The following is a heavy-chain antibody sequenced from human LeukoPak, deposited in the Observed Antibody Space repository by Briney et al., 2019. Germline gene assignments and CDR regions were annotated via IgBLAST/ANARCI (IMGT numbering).Heavy chain of an antibody. CDR2: ISGSGGST. V-gene: IGHV3-23*01. Sequence: GGSLRLSCAASGFTFSSYAMSWVRQAPGKGLEWVSAISGSGGSTYYADSVKGRFTISRDNSKNTLYLQMNSLRAEDTAVYYCAKVVPYYYDSSGYYDYWGQGTLVTVSS. CDR1: GFTFSSYA. J-gene: IGHJ4*02. D-gene: IGHD3-22*01. CDR3: AKVVPYYYDSSGYYDY.